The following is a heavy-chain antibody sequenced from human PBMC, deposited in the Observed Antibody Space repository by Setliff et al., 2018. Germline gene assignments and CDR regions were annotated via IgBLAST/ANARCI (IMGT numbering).Heavy chain of an antibody. Sequence: GASVKVSCKASGYTFTSYGFSWVRQAPGQGLEWMGWISVYNGKTKYAQKFQGRVTMTTDTSTGTAYMEVTSLRSDDTAVYYCATEKFPGDWGDYWGQGTLVTVSS. CDR3: ATEKFPGDWGDY. J-gene: IGHJ4*02. D-gene: IGHD2-21*01. CDR1: GYTFTSYG. CDR2: ISVYNGKT. V-gene: IGHV1-18*01.